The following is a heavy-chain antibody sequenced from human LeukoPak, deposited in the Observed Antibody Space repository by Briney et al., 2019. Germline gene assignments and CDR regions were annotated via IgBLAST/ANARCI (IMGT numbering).Heavy chain of an antibody. Sequence: SETLSLTCAVYGGSFSGYYWSWIRQPPGKGLEWIGEINHSGSTHYNPSLKSRVTISVDTSKNQFSLKLSSVTAADTAVYYCARIRVSGWADYWGQGTLVTVSS. V-gene: IGHV4-34*01. CDR3: ARIRVSGWADY. CDR2: INHSGST. D-gene: IGHD6-19*01. CDR1: GGSFSGYY. J-gene: IGHJ4*02.